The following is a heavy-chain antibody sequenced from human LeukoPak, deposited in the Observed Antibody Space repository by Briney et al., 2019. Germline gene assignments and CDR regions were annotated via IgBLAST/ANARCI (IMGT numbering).Heavy chain of an antibody. CDR3: ARADPGCGGDCYDW. J-gene: IGHJ4*02. Sequence: GESLRISCYGSGYIFTNYWISWVRQMPGKGLEWMGRINPSNSYSQYNPSFQGHVTFSVDKSIATVYLQWTTLRASDTAIYYCARADPGCGGDCYDWWGQGTLVTVSS. D-gene: IGHD2-21*01. V-gene: IGHV5-10-1*01. CDR2: INPSNSYS. CDR1: GYIFTNYW.